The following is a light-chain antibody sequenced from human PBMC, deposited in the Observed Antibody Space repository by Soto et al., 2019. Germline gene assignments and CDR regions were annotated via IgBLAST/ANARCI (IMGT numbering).Light chain of an antibody. Sequence: EIVMTQSPATLSVSPGERATLSCRASQSVSSNLAWYQQKPGQAPRLLIYGASTRATGIPARFSGSGSGTDFTLTISSLEPEDFAVYYCQHYGHALWAFGQGTKVDIK. V-gene: IGKV3-15*01. CDR2: GAS. J-gene: IGKJ1*01. CDR1: QSVSSN. CDR3: QHYGHALWA.